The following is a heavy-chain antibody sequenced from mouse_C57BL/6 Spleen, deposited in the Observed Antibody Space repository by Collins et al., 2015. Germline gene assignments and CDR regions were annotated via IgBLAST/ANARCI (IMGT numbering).Heavy chain of an antibody. CDR2: IDPEYGET. D-gene: IGHD2-4*01. CDR1: GFNIKDYY. J-gene: IGHJ2*01. Sequence: EVQLQQSGAELVKPGASVKLSCTASGFNIKDYYMHWVKQRTEQGLEWIGRIDPEYGETKYAPKFQGKATMTADTSSNTAYLQVSSLTSEDTAVYYCTRQGDYDYYWGQGTTLTVSS. CDR3: TRQGDYDYY. V-gene: IGHV14-2*01.